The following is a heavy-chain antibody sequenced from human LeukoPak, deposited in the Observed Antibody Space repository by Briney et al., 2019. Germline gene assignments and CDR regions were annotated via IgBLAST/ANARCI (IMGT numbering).Heavy chain of an antibody. CDR2: TYYRSKWHN. CDR1: GDSVSSSSAV. D-gene: IGHD4-11*01. CDR3: AGTTDYSSFLAF. V-gene: IGHV6-1*01. J-gene: IGHJ4*02. Sequence: SQNLSLTCAVSGDSVSSSSAVWNWIRQSPSRGLEWLGRTYYRSKWHNEYAESVKSRISITSDTSKNQFSLQLNSVTPEDTAEYFCAGTTDYSSFLAFWGQGTLVTVSS.